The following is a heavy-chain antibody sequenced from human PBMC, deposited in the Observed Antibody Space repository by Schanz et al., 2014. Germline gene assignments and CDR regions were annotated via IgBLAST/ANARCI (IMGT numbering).Heavy chain of an antibody. CDR3: ARGGRTTYNYYYGMDV. Sequence: QVQLQESGPGLVKPSQTLSLTCAVSGGSISSGGYSWNWIRQPPGKGLEWIVYIYYSGSTYYNPSRKSRVTISVDPSKNQFSRKLSSVTAADTAVYYCARGGRTTYNYYYGMDVWGQGTTVTVSS. J-gene: IGHJ6*02. CDR2: IYYSGST. D-gene: IGHD1-1*01. CDR1: GGSISSGGYS. V-gene: IGHV4-30-4*07.